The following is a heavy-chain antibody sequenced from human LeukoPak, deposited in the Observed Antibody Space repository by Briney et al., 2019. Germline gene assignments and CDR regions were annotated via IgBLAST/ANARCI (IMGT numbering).Heavy chain of an antibody. D-gene: IGHD3-9*01. CDR1: GFTFSSYG. CDR2: ISYDGSNK. CDR3: ATGYKYYFDH. Sequence: RGSLRLSCAASGFTFSSYGMHWVRQAPGKGLEWVAVISYDGSNKYYADSVKGRFTISRDNSKNTLYLQMNSLRAEDTAVYYCATGYKYYFDHWGQGTLVTVSS. V-gene: IGHV3-30*03. J-gene: IGHJ4*02.